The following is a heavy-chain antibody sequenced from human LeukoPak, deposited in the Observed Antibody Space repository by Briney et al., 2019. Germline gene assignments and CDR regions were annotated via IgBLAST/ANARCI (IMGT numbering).Heavy chain of an antibody. CDR3: ARGNYGDYYFDY. CDR1: GGSISSSSYY. V-gene: IGHV4-39*07. J-gene: IGHJ4*02. D-gene: IGHD4-17*01. CDR2: INHSGST. Sequence: SETLSLTCTVSGGSISSSSYYWSWIRQPPGKGLEWIGEINHSGSTNYNPSLKSRVTISVDTSKNQFSLKLSSVTAADTAVYYCARGNYGDYYFDYWGQGTLVTVSS.